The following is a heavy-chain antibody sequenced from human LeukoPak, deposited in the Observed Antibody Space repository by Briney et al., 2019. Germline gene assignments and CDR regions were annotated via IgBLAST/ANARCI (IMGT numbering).Heavy chain of an antibody. V-gene: IGHV4-34*01. Sequence: SETLSLTCAVYGGSFSGYYWSWIRQPPRKGLEWIGEINHSVSTNYNPSLKSRVTISVDTSKNQFSLKLSSVTAADTAVYYCARVRGYSSGRTYGMDVWGQGTTVTVSS. CDR2: INHSVST. J-gene: IGHJ6*02. CDR1: GGSFSGYY. CDR3: ARVRGYSSGRTYGMDV. D-gene: IGHD6-19*01.